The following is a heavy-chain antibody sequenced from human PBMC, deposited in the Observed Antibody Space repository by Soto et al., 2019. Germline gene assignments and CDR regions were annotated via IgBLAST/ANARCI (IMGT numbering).Heavy chain of an antibody. J-gene: IGHJ4*02. D-gene: IGHD2-8*02. V-gene: IGHV4-59*01. CDR2: IFYSGST. Sequence: SETLSLTCTVSGGSISNYYWSWIRQPPGKGLEWIGCIFYSGSTNYSPSLRSRVTISVDTSKNQFSLELSSVTAADTAVYYCARDKITGLFDYWGQGTLVTVS. CDR3: ARDKITGLFDY. CDR1: GGSISNYY.